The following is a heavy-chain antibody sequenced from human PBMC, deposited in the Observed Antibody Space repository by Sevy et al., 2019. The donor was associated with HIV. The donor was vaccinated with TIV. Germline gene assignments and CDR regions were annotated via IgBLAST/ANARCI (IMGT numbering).Heavy chain of an antibody. D-gene: IGHD1-26*01. Sequence: GGSLRLSCAASGFTLSNYWMSWVRRAPGKGLEWVANIIQEGSDKDYVDSVKGRFTISRDNAKNSLYLQMNSLRVEDTAVYYSARDLFSGSYYENYWGQGTLVTVSS. J-gene: IGHJ4*02. CDR1: GFTLSNYW. V-gene: IGHV3-7*01. CDR2: IIQEGSDK. CDR3: ARDLFSGSYYENY.